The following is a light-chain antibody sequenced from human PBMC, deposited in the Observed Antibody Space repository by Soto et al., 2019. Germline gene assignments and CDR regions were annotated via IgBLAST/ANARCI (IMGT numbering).Light chain of an antibody. Sequence: DIQMTQSPSTLSASVGDRVTITCRASQSISSWLAWYQQKPGKAPKLLIYDASSLESGVPSRFSGSGSETEFTLTISSLQPDGFATYYCQQYNSYSPYTFGQGTKVDIK. CDR3: QQYNSYSPYT. CDR1: QSISSW. V-gene: IGKV1-5*01. CDR2: DAS. J-gene: IGKJ2*01.